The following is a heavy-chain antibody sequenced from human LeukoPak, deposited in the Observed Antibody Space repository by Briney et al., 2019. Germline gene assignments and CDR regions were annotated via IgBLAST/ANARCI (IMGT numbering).Heavy chain of an antibody. CDR2: INPNTGVT. D-gene: IGHD2-15*01. CDR1: GHTFTGYY. V-gene: IGHV1-2*02. J-gene: IGHJ4*02. CDR3: ARVVGYCSGGGCYGLDY. Sequence: VASVKVSCKTSGHTFTGYYIHWVRQAPGQGLEWMGWINPNTGVTNFAQTFQGRVTMTRDTSIKTAFMELSRLTSDDTAVYYCARVVGYCSGGGCYGLDYWGQGTLVTVSS.